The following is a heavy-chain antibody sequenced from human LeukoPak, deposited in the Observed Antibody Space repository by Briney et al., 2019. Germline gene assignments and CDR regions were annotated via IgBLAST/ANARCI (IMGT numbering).Heavy chain of an antibody. Sequence: SETLSLTCTVSGGSISSYYWSWIRQPQGKGLEWIGYIYYSGSTNYNPSLKSRVTISVDTSKNQFSLKLSSVTAADTAVYYCARYDYGDPYFDFWGQGTLVTVSS. D-gene: IGHD4-17*01. CDR1: GGSISSYY. V-gene: IGHV4-59*08. J-gene: IGHJ4*02. CDR3: ARYDYGDPYFDF. CDR2: IYYSGST.